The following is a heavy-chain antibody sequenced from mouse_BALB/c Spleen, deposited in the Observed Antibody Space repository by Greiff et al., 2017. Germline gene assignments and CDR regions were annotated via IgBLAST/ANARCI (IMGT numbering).Heavy chain of an antibody. J-gene: IGHJ4*01. Sequence: LVESGAELVKPGASVKLSCKASGYTFSSYWIEWVKQRPGHGLEWIGEILPGSGSTNYNEKFKGKATFTADTSSNTAYMQLSSLTSEDSAVYYCARGGKKYYYAMDYWGQGTSVTVSS. CDR3: ARGGKKYYYAMDY. CDR2: ILPGSGST. V-gene: IGHV1-9*01. CDR1: GYTFSSYW. D-gene: IGHD1-1*02.